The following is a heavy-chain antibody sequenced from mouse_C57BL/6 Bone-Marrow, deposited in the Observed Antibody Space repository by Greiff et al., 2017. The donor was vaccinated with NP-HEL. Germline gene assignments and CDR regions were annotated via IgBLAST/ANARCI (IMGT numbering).Heavy chain of an antibody. CDR1: GYSFTSYY. J-gene: IGHJ2*01. Sequence: QVQLQQSGPELVKPGASVKISCKASGYSFTSYYIHWVKQRPGQGLEWIGWIYPGSGNTKYNEKFKGKATLTADTSSSTAYMQLSSLTSEDSSVYYCARECLSLYYFDYWGQGTTLTVSS. CDR2: IYPGSGNT. D-gene: IGHD6-1*01. V-gene: IGHV1-66*01. CDR3: ARECLSLYYFDY.